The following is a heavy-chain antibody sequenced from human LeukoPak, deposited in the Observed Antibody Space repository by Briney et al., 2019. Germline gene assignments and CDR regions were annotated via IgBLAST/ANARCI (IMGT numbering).Heavy chain of an antibody. D-gene: IGHD3-22*01. Sequence: PSETLSLTCTVSGGSISSGNYYWSWIRKPAGKGLEWIGRIYTSGSTNYNPSLKSRVTISVDTSKNQFSLKLSSVTAADTAVYYCAREGDYYDTSGTLDCWGQGTLVTVSS. V-gene: IGHV4-61*02. CDR3: AREGDYYDTSGTLDC. J-gene: IGHJ4*02. CDR2: IYTSGST. CDR1: GGSISSGNYY.